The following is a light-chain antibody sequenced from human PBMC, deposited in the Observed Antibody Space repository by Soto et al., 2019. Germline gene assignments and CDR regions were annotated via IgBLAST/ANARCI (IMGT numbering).Light chain of an antibody. CDR2: GVS. CDR3: SSYRTGGPFV. Sequence: QSALTQPASVSGSLGQSIAISCTGTSSDVGGYNYVSWYQQLPGKAPKLLISGVSNRPSGVSHRFSGSKSGNTASLTISGLQAEDEADYYCSSYRTGGPFVFGTGTKVTAL. V-gene: IGLV2-14*01. CDR1: SSDVGGYNY. J-gene: IGLJ1*01.